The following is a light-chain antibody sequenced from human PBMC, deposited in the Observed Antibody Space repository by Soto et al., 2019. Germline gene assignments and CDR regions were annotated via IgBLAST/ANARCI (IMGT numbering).Light chain of an antibody. Sequence: EIVLTQSPGTLSLSPGERATLSCRASQSVSSNYLAWYQQKPGQAPRLLMYGASSRATGIPDRFSGSGSGTEFTLTISRLEPEDFAVYYCLQYGSSPWTFGQGTKVEIK. CDR3: LQYGSSPWT. V-gene: IGKV3-20*01. CDR2: GAS. CDR1: QSVSSNY. J-gene: IGKJ1*01.